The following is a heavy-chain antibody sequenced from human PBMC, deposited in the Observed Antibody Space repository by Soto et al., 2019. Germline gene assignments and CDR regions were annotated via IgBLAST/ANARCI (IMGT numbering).Heavy chain of an antibody. J-gene: IGHJ4*02. D-gene: IGHD3-10*01. V-gene: IGHV3-48*01. CDR1: GFTFSTYS. Sequence: GGSLRLSCAASGFTFSTYSMNWVRQAPGKGLEWVSYISSTGNTIYYPDSVKGRFTISRDTAKKSLYLQMNSLRAEDTAVYYCESYGCFEYCGQGSLVTV. CDR2: ISSTGNTI. CDR3: ESYGCFEY.